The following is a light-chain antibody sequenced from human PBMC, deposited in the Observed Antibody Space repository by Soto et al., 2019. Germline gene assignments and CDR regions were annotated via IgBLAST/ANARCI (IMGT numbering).Light chain of an antibody. J-gene: IGLJ1*01. CDR2: EVT. Sequence: QSALTQPPSASGSHGPSLTISCTGTSSDVGGYNYVSWYQQRPGKAPKLVIYEVTKRPSGVPDRFSGSKSGSTASLTVSGLQADDEAEYYCASYAGTKLFVFGSGTKFTVL. V-gene: IGLV2-8*01. CDR3: ASYAGTKLFV. CDR1: SSDVGGYNY.